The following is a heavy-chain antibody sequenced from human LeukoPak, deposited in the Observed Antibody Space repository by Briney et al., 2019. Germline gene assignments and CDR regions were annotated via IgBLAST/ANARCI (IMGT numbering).Heavy chain of an antibody. CDR3: AKQLASTVTTQGYYFDY. Sequence: GGSLRLSCAGSGFSFRSYWMSWVRQAPGKGLEWVSAISGSGGITYYADSVKGRFTISRDNSKNTLYLQMNSLRAEDTAVYYCAKQLASTVTTQGYYFDYWGQGTLVTVSS. CDR1: GFSFRSYW. CDR2: ISGSGGIT. D-gene: IGHD4-17*01. V-gene: IGHV3-23*01. J-gene: IGHJ4*02.